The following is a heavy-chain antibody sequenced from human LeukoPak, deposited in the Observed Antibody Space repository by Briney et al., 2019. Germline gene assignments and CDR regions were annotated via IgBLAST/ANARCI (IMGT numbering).Heavy chain of an antibody. D-gene: IGHD3-22*01. Sequence: GGSLRLSCAASAFTFRSYAMSWVRQAGGKGLEWVSAISGSGGSTYYADSVKGRFTISRDNSKNTLYLQMSSLRAEDTAVYYCAREGLDTSDYYGSRLDYWGPGTLVTVSS. CDR2: ISGSGGST. J-gene: IGHJ4*02. CDR3: AREGLDTSDYYGSRLDY. CDR1: AFTFRSYA. V-gene: IGHV3-23*01.